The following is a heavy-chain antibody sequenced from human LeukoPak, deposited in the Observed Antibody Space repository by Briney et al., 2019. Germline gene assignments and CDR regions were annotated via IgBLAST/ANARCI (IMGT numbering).Heavy chain of an antibody. J-gene: IGHJ4*02. CDR1: GYSISGGYF. Sequence: SETLSLTCSVSGYSISGGYFRGWIRQPPGKGLEWIATISHSGNTYYNPSLQSRVTISGDTSHNQFSLKLSSVTAADTAVYYCARGSITFGGVIAHPDYWGQGTLVTVSS. V-gene: IGHV4-38-2*02. CDR3: ARGSITFGGVIAHPDY. CDR2: ISHSGNT. D-gene: IGHD3-16*02.